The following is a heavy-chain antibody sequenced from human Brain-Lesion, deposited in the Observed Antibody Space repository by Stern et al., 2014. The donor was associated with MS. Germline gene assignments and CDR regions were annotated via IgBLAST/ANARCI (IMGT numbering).Heavy chain of an antibody. CDR2: IFNSGST. D-gene: IGHD2-2*01. J-gene: IGHJ6*02. CDR3: ARGRVVPGFQYYATDV. Sequence: QLQLQESGPGLVKPSQTLSLSCTVSGGSLSSGGYYWSWIRQPAGKGLEWIGRIFNSGSTSYNPSLKSRVTISIDTSKNQFSLRLNSMTAADTAVYYCARGRVVPGFQYYATDVWGQGTTVIVSS. V-gene: IGHV4-61*02. CDR1: GGSLSSGGYY.